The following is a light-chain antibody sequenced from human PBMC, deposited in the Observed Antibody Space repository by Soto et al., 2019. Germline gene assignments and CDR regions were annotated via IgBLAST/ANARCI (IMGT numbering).Light chain of an antibody. Sequence: DIQMTQSRASLSASVGDRVSITCRASQSISNWLAWYQQKPGKAPKLLIYDVSRLESGVPSRFSGSGSGTELTLTISSLQPDDFATYYGQQYNSYPWTFGQGTKVEIK. CDR3: QQYNSYPWT. V-gene: IGKV1-5*01. CDR1: QSISNW. CDR2: DVS. J-gene: IGKJ1*01.